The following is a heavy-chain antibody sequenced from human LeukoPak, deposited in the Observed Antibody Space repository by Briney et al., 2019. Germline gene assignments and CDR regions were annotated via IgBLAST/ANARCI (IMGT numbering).Heavy chain of an antibody. CDR1: GFTFSSYG. CDR2: IRYDGSNK. V-gene: IGHV3-30*02. CDR3: AKVTDYYGSGSYPDFDY. J-gene: IGHJ4*02. Sequence: EGSLRLSCAASGFTFSSYGMHWVRQAPGKGLEWVAFIRYDGSNKYYADSVKGRFTISRDNSKNTLYLQMNSLRAEDTAVYYCAKVTDYYGSGSYPDFDYWGQGTLVTVSS. D-gene: IGHD3-10*01.